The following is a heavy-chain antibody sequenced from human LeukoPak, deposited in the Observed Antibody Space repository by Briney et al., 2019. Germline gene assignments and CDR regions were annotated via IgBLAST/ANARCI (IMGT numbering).Heavy chain of an antibody. CDR3: TREFCGSRAACAGGFYYDV. V-gene: IGHV3-13*01. CDR1: GFTFSSYD. CDR2: IGVAGDT. Sequence: GGSLTLSCAASGFTFSSYDFHWVRQAPGKGLEWVSAIGVAGDTYYADSVKGRFTISRENAANSLYLQMHSLRAGDTALYYCTREFCGSRAACAGGFYYDVWGRGTLVTVSS. J-gene: IGHJ2*01. D-gene: IGHD2-15*01.